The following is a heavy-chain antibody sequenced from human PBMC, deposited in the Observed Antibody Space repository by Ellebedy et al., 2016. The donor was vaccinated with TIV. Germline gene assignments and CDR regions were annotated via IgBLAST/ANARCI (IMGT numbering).Heavy chain of an antibody. CDR1: GGSVSSASSY. CDR2: GFYTGST. D-gene: IGHD6-13*01. V-gene: IGHV4-61*01. Sequence: MPSETLSLTCTVSGGSVSSASSYWSWIRQPPGKRLEWIGYGFYTGSTNYNPSLKSRVTISVDTSKSQFSLLLSSVTAADTAVYYFARSDSSPKRGNYFFAMDFWGQGTTVSVSS. J-gene: IGHJ6*02. CDR3: ARSDSSPKRGNYFFAMDF.